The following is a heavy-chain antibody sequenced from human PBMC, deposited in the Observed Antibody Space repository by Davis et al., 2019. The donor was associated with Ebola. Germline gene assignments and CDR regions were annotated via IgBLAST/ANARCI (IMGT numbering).Heavy chain of an antibody. J-gene: IGHJ4*02. CDR2: IYPGDSDT. D-gene: IGHD3-3*01. Sequence: GESLKISCTGSGYSFTSYWIGWVRQMPGKGLEWTGIIYPGDSDTRYSPSFQGQVTISADKSMTTAYLQWSSLKASDTAMYYCARFLEWKADYWGQGTLVTVSS. V-gene: IGHV5-51*01. CDR1: GYSFTSYW. CDR3: ARFLEWKADY.